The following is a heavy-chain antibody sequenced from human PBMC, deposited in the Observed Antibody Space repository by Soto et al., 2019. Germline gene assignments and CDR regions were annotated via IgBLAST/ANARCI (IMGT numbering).Heavy chain of an antibody. J-gene: IGHJ4*02. V-gene: IGHV4-59*01. CDR2: VYYSGNT. CDR1: GGSMNSYY. Sequence: LSLTCTVSGGSMNSYYWSWIRQPPGKRLEWIGYVYYSGNTNYDPSLNSRVTISVDTSKNQFSLNLNSVTAADTAVYYCARSPQITGTTRVLLWFGESNLPLDYWGQGTLVTVSS. CDR3: ARSPQITGTTRVLLWFGESNLPLDY. D-gene: IGHD3-10*01.